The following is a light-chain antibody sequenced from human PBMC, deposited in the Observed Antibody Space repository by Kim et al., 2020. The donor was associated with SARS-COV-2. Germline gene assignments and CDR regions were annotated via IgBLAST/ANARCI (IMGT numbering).Light chain of an antibody. V-gene: IGLV3-19*01. Sequence: GQTVRITCQGVSLRNYYASWYQQKPGQAPVCVIYGKDDRPSGIPDRFSGSSSGNTAYLTITGAQAEDEADYYCNTRDSSGNHLTWVFGGGTQLTVL. J-gene: IGLJ3*02. CDR2: GKD. CDR1: SLRNYY. CDR3: NTRDSSGNHLTWV.